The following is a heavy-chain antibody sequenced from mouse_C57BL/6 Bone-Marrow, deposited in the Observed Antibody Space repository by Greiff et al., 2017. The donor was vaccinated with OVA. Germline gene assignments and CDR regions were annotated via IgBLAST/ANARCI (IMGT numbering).Heavy chain of an antibody. J-gene: IGHJ3*01. D-gene: IGHD2-2*01. Sequence: DVKLVESGAGLVKPGGSLKLSCAASGFTFSSYAMSWVRQTPEKRLEWVAYISSGGDYIYYADTVKGRFTISRDNARNTLYLQMSSLKSEDSAMYYCTRVLWLRRGFAYWGQGTLVTVSA. CDR1: GFTFSSYA. CDR2: ISSGGDYI. CDR3: TRVLWLRRGFAY. V-gene: IGHV5-9-1*02.